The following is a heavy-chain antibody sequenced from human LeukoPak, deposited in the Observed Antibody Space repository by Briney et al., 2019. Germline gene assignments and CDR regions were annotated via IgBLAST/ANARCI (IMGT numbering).Heavy chain of an antibody. CDR1: GYTFTAYY. V-gene: IGHV1-2*02. J-gene: IGHJ4*02. CDR3: ARGNMDSNSFDY. Sequence: ASVKVTCKTSGYTFTAYYMHWVRQPPAQGLEWLGWINPKSGGTIYSQSVQGRVTVTRDTSISTAYMELSRLRSDDSAVYFCARGNMDSNSFDYWGQGTLVTVSS. D-gene: IGHD2/OR15-2a*01. CDR2: INPKSGGT.